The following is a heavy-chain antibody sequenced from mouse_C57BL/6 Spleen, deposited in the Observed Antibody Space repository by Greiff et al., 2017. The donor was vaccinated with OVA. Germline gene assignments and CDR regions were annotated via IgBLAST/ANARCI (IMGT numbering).Heavy chain of an antibody. CDR3: ARGGDGNFEDYFGY. CDR2: IDPSDSDT. Sequence: QVQLQQPGAELVRPGTSVKLSCKASGYTFTSYWMHWVKQRPGQGLEWIGEIDPSDSDTNYNQKFKGKATLTVDTSSSTAYMQLSSLTSEDSAVYYCARGGDGNFEDYFGYWGQGPTLTVSS. D-gene: IGHD2-1*01. V-gene: IGHV1-59*01. J-gene: IGHJ2*01. CDR1: GYTFTSYW.